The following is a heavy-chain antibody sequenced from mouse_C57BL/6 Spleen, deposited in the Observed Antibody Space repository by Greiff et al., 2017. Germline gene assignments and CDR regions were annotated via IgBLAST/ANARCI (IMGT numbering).Heavy chain of an antibody. Sequence: QVQLQQPGAELVKPGASVKLSCKASGYTFTSYWMQWVKQRPGRGLEWIGRIDPNSGGTKYNEKFKSKATMTVDTPSSPAYMQLSSLTSEDSAVYYCASYYGSSNVDFADWGQGTTVTVSA. D-gene: IGHD1-1*01. CDR1: GYTFTSYW. V-gene: IGHV1-72*01. CDR3: ASYYGSSNVDFAD. CDR2: IDPNSGGT. J-gene: IGHJ3*01.